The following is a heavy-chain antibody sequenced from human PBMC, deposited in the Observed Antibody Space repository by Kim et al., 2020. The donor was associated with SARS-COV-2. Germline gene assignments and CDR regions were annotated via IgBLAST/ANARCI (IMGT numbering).Heavy chain of an antibody. CDR1: GFTFDEFS. J-gene: IGHJ5*01. V-gene: IGHV3-20*04. D-gene: IGHD4-17*01. CDR2: INFSGDRV. Sequence: GGSLRLSCATSGFTFDEFSMSWVRQVPGKRLEWVADINFSGDRVNYASSVRGRFIISRDTTRKSLHLQMNSLTFEDTAFYYCGRDMIAVSTPIIDTWGHGTLVTVSS. CDR3: GRDMIAVSTPIIDT.